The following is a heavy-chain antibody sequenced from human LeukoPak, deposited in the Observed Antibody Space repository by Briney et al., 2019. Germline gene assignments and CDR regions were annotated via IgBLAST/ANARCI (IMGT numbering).Heavy chain of an antibody. D-gene: IGHD5-18*01. Sequence: GGSLRLSCAASGYGFCVYWMNWVRQDPGKGLVWVSHIKEDGTSASHADSVKGRFTISRDNAKNTLYLQMNSLTVEDTAVYYCARVPTNSDGFGEWGQGSLVTVSS. CDR1: GYGFCVYW. J-gene: IGHJ4*02. V-gene: IGHV3-74*01. CDR3: ARVPTNSDGFGE. CDR2: IKEDGTSA.